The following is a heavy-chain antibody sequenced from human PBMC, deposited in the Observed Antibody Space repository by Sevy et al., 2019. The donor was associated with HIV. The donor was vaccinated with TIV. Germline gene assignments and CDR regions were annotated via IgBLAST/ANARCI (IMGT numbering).Heavy chain of an antibody. V-gene: IGHV4-59*01. D-gene: IGHD6-6*01. CDR1: GGSISSYY. Sequence: SETLSLTCTVSGGSISSYYWSWIRQPPGKGLEWIGYIYYSGSTNYNPSLKSRVTISVDTSKNQFSLKLSSVTAADTAVYYCARYSTVEYSSSSYYYGMDVWGQGTTVTVSS. J-gene: IGHJ6*02. CDR3: ARYSTVEYSSSSYYYGMDV. CDR2: IYYSGST.